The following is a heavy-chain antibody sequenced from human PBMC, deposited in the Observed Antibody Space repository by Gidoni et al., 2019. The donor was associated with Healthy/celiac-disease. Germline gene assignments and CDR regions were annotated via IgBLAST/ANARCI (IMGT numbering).Heavy chain of an antibody. V-gene: IGHV6-1*01. D-gene: IGHD3-22*01. CDR3: AREEVITTPYDAFDL. Sequence: QVQLQQSGPGLVKPSQTLALTCAISEDSRATNIAAWNWIRQSPSRGLEWLGRTYYRSKWYNDYAVSEKSRITINPATSKNQFSLQLNSVTPEDTAVYYCAREEVITTPYDAFDLWGQGTMVTVSS. J-gene: IGHJ3*01. CDR1: EDSRATNIAA. CDR2: TYYRSKWYN.